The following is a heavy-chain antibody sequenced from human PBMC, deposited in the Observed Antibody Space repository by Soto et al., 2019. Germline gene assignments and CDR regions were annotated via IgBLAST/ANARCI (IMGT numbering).Heavy chain of an antibody. D-gene: IGHD3-10*01. J-gene: IGHJ6*02. CDR3: ARDTKDYYYGSGSYYYGMDV. CDR2: IYYSGST. Sequence: QVQLQESGPGLVKPSQTLSLTCTVSGGSISSGDYYWSWIRQPPAKGLEWIGYIYYSGSTYYNPSLKSRVTISVDTSKNQFSLKLSSVTAADTAVYYCARDTKDYYYGSGSYYYGMDVWGQGTTVTVSS. CDR1: GGSISSGDYY. V-gene: IGHV4-30-4*01.